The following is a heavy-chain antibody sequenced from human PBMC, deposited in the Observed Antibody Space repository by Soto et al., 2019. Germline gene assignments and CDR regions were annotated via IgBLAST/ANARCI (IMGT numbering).Heavy chain of an antibody. J-gene: IGHJ5*02. D-gene: IGHD2-8*01. CDR1: GDSVSTNSAT. V-gene: IGHV6-1*01. CDR2: TYYRSNWYT. Sequence: SQTLSLTCAISGDSVSTNSATWDWIRQSPSRGLEWLGRTYYRSNWYTDYAVSVKGRITISPDTSNNQLSLQLNSVTPDDTAVYYGTTLIVNSWLDAWGQGTLVTVSS. CDR3: TTLIVNSWLDA.